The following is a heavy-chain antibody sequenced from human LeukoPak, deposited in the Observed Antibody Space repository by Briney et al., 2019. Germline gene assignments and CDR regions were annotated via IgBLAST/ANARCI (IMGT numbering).Heavy chain of an antibody. V-gene: IGHV3-53*01. D-gene: IGHD2-15*01. CDR2: IYSGGNI. Sequence: GGSLRLSCAASGFTVSSTYMSWVRQAPGKGLEWVSVIYSGGNIYYIDSVKCRFTISRDTSKNTLYLQMNSLRAEDTAVYFCASRHCSGGGCYFAGADPFDYWGQGTLVTVSS. CDR3: ASRHCSGGGCYFAGADPFDY. J-gene: IGHJ4*02. CDR1: GFTVSSTY.